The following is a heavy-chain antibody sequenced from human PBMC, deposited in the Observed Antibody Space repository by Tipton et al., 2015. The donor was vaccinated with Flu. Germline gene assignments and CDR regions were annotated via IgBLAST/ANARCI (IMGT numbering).Heavy chain of an antibody. J-gene: IGHJ4*02. Sequence: LRLSCTVSGGSISSYYWSWIRQPPGKGLEWIGYIYYSGSTNYNPSLKSRVTISVDTSKNQFSLKLSSVTAADTAVYYCARRVGATYSPFDYWGQGTLVTVSS. CDR2: IYYSGST. CDR1: GGSISSYY. V-gene: IGHV4-59*08. D-gene: IGHD1-26*01. CDR3: ARRVGATYSPFDY.